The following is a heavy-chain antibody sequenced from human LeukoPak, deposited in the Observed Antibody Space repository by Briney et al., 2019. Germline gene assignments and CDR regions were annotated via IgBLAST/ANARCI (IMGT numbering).Heavy chain of an antibody. CDR3: ARGPYSSGWYFFGY. CDR2: INHSGST. Sequence: SETLSLTCTVSGGSISSSSYYWSRIRQPPGKGLEWIGEINHSGSTNYNPSLKSRVTISVDTSKNQFSLKLSSVTAADTAVYYCARGPYSSGWYFFGYWGQGTLVTVSS. D-gene: IGHD6-19*01. CDR1: GGSISSSSYY. J-gene: IGHJ4*02. V-gene: IGHV4-39*07.